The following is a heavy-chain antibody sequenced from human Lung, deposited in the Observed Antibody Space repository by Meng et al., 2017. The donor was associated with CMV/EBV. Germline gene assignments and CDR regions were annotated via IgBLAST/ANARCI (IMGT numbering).Heavy chain of an antibody. D-gene: IGHD4-17*01. V-gene: IGHV1-2*02. J-gene: IGHJ6*02. CDR1: GYTFTGCY. CDR3: ARLDDYGDTSKFDV. Sequence: ASVKVSCKSSGYTFTGCYMHWVRQAPGQGLEWMGWIDPNSGGTNYAQKFQGRVTMTRDTSITTAYMELSRLRSDDTAVYYCARLDDYGDTSKFDVWGQGPTVTVSS. CDR2: IDPNSGGT.